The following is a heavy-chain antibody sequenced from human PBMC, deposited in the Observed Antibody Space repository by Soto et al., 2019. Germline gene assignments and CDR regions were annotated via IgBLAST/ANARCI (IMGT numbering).Heavy chain of an antibody. Sequence: QVQLVQSGXXXXXXGASVRVSCKASGYTFTSYDINWVRQATGQGLEWMGWMNPNSGNTGYAQKFQGRVTMTRNTSLITAYMEQSSLRSEDTAVYYCAREGTIRGDDYGGQGTLVTVSS. CDR1: GYTFTSYD. J-gene: IGHJ4*02. V-gene: IGHV1-8*01. CDR2: MNPNSGNT. D-gene: IGHD2-2*02. CDR3: AREGTIRGDDY.